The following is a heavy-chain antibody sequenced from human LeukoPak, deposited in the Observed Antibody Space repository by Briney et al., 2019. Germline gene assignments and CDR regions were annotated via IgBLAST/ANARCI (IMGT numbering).Heavy chain of an antibody. D-gene: IGHD3-22*01. V-gene: IGHV4-39*07. CDR3: AGTTMIVVT. J-gene: IGHJ5*02. Sequence: SETLSLTCTVSGGSISGSTNYWGWIRQPPGRGLEWIGSIYSGGTAYYNPSLKSRVTISVDTSKNQFSLKLSSVTAADTAVYYCAGTTMIVVTWGQGTLVTVSS. CDR2: IYSGGTA. CDR1: GGSISGSTNY.